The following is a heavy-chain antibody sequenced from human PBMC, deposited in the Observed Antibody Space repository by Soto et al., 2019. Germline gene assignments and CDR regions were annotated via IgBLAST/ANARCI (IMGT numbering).Heavy chain of an antibody. CDR1: GFRFSRSA. V-gene: IGHV3-23*01. D-gene: IGHD3-16*01. J-gene: IGHJ6*02. CDR2: ISGSGGNT. Sequence: EVQLLESGGGLVQPGGSLRLSCVASGFRFSRSAMTWIRQAPGKGLDWVSAISGSGGNTYFADSVEGRFIISRDNSKNTVYLQMNGLRVEDPGVYYCTKVRLDQYYGMDVWGPGTTVTVSS. CDR3: TKVRLDQYYGMDV.